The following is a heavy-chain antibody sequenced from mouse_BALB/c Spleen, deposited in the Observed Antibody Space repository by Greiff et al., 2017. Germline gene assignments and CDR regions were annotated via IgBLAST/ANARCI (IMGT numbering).Heavy chain of an antibody. CDR3: ARGHYYGYD. J-gene: IGHJ2*01. D-gene: IGHD1-2*01. CDR2: INPSTGYT. Sequence: VQGVESGAELARPGASVKMSCKASGYTFTSYWMHWVKQRPGQGLEWIGYINPSTGYTEYNQKFKDKATLTADKSSSTAYMQLSSLTSEDSAVYYCARGHYYGYDWGQGTTLTVAS. V-gene: IGHV1-4*01. CDR1: GYTFTSYW.